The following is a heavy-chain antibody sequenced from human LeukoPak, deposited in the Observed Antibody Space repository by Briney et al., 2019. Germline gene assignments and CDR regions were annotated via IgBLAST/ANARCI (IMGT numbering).Heavy chain of an antibody. CDR2: ISGGGERT. J-gene: IGHJ5*02. D-gene: IGHD6-19*01. Sequence: GGFLRLSCAASGFTFSSYWMNWARKSPGKGLEWVASISGGGERTFYADSVKGRFTISRDNSKNILYLQMTSRRTADTAIYSHGKDGGKYSIGPEFDPGGKGALVTVSS. CDR1: GFTFSSYW. CDR3: GKDGGKYSIGPEFDP. V-gene: IGHV3-23*01.